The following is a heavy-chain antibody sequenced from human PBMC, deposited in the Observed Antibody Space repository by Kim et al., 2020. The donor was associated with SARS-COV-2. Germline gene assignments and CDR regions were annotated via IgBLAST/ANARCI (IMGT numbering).Heavy chain of an antibody. Sequence: DSVKGRFTNSRDNSKNTLYLQMNSLRAEDTAVYYCARGWGAKYNWNYFDYWGQGTLVTVSS. V-gene: IGHV3-30*07. CDR3: ARGWGAKYNWNYFDY. J-gene: IGHJ4*02. D-gene: IGHD1-20*01.